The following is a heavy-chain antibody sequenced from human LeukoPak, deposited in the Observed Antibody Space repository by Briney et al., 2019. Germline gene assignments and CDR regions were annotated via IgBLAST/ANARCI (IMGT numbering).Heavy chain of an antibody. V-gene: IGHV3-48*04. J-gene: IGHJ4*02. CDR1: GFTFSSYS. CDR2: ISSSSSTI. D-gene: IGHD3-10*01. Sequence: PGGSLRLSCAASGFTFSSYSMNWVRQAPGKGLEWVSYISSSSSTIYYADSVKGRFTISRDNAKNSLYLQMNSLRAEDTAVYYCARGLKWFGELLHYYFDYWGQGTLVTVSS. CDR3: ARGLKWFGELLHYYFDY.